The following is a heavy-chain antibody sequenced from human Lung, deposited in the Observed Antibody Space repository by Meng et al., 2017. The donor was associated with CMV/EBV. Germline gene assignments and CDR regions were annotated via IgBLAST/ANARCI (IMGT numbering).Heavy chain of an antibody. CDR2: INHSGST. CDR1: GGSFSGYY. J-gene: IGHJ5*02. Sequence: SXTXSLXXAVYGGSFSGYYWNWIPKPPGRGLEGTGEINHSGSTNYNPSLKSRVTISVDTSKNQFSLKLSSVTAADTAVYYCASASSGWYNNWFDPWGQGTLVTVSS. CDR3: ASASSGWYNNWFDP. V-gene: IGHV4-34*01. D-gene: IGHD6-19*01.